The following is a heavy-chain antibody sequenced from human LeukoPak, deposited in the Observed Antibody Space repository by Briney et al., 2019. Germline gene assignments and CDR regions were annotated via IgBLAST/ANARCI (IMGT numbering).Heavy chain of an antibody. V-gene: IGHV4-59*08. CDR2: IFYSGTT. J-gene: IGHJ4*02. D-gene: IGHD2-21*02. CDR3: ARHDVVPVIRRGFDF. Sequence: SETLSLTCTVSGGSVSGYYWSWIRQSPGKGLEWIGYIFYSGTTLYSPSLKSRVTMSVDTSVNQFSLKLSSVTAADTAVYYCARHDVVPVIRRGFDFWGQGTLVTVSS. CDR1: GGSVSGYY.